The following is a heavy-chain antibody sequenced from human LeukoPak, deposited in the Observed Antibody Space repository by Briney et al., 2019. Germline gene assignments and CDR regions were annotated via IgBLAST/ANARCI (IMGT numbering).Heavy chain of an antibody. CDR3: ASQGTYYDILTGYFPVYYFDY. J-gene: IGHJ4*02. V-gene: IGHV3-23*01. Sequence: GGSLRLSCAASGFTFSSYWMSWVRQAPGKGLEWVSAISGSGGSTYYADSVKGRFTISRDNSKNTLYLQMNSLRAEDTAVYYCASQGTYYDILTGYFPVYYFDYWGQGTLVTVSS. CDR2: ISGSGGST. CDR1: GFTFSSYW. D-gene: IGHD3-9*01.